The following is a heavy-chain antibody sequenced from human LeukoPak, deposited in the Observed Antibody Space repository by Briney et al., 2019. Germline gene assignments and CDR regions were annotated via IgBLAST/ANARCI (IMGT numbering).Heavy chain of an antibody. CDR2: IYYSGST. CDR1: GGSISSYY. J-gene: IGHJ4*02. Sequence: SETLSLTCTVSGGSISSYYWSWIRQPPGKGLEWIGNIYYSGSTYYNPSHKSRVTISVDTSKNQFSLKLTSVTAADTAVYYCARGSYPGWYNGEFDYWGQGTLVPVSS. V-gene: IGHV4-59*12. D-gene: IGHD6-19*01. CDR3: ARGSYPGWYNGEFDY.